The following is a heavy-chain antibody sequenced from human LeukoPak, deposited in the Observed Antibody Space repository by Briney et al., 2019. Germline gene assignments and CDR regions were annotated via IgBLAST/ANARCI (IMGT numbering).Heavy chain of an antibody. CDR3: ARDDNGDYLDY. Sequence: VASVKVSCKASGGTFSSYAISWVRQAPGQGLEWMGGIIPIFGTANYAQKFQGRVTITADKSTSTAYMELSSLRSEDTAVYYCARDDNGDYLDYWGQGTLVTVSS. V-gene: IGHV1-69*06. CDR1: GGTFSSYA. D-gene: IGHD4-17*01. J-gene: IGHJ4*02. CDR2: IIPIFGTA.